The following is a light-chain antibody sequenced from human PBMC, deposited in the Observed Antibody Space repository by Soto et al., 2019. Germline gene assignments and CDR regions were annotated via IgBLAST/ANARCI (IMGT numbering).Light chain of an antibody. CDR1: QSVGSNY. Sequence: EIVLTQSPGTLSLSPGERATLSCRASQSVGSNYLAWYEQKPGQAPRLLIYGASIRATGIPDRFSGSGSGTEFTLTISRLEPEDFAVYYCLQDHSYPLTFGGGTKVEI. J-gene: IGKJ4*01. CDR3: LQDHSYPLT. CDR2: GAS. V-gene: IGKV3-20*01.